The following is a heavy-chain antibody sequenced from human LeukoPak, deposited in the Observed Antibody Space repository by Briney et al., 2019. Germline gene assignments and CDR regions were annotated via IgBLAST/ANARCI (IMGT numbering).Heavy chain of an antibody. D-gene: IGHD3-10*01. Sequence: SETLSLTCAVYGGSFSGYYWSWIRQPPGKGLEWIGEINHSGSTYYNPSLKSRVTISVDTSKNQFSLKLSSVTAADAAVYYCARNTHYYGSGSYGVDWFDPWGQGTLVTVSS. J-gene: IGHJ5*02. V-gene: IGHV4-34*01. CDR3: ARNTHYYGSGSYGVDWFDP. CDR1: GGSFSGYY. CDR2: INHSGST.